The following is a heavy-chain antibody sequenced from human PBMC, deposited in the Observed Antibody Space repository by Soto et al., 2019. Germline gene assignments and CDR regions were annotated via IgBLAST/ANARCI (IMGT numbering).Heavy chain of an antibody. V-gene: IGHV3-11*06. J-gene: IGHJ4*02. CDR1: GFTFSDYY. D-gene: IGHD5-18*01. Sequence: GGSLSLSCAASGFTFSDYYMSWIRQAPGKGLEWVSYISSSISYTNYADSVKGRFTISRDNAKNSLYLQMNSLRAEDTAVYCCARYIYGYVDYWGQGTLVTVSS. CDR3: ARYIYGYVDY. CDR2: ISSSISYT.